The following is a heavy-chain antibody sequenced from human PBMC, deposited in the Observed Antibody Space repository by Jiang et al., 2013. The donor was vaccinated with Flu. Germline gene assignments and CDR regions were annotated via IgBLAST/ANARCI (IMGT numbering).Heavy chain of an antibody. Sequence: QAPGQGLEWMGWVSTSGAGTNLAQKFQGRVTMTTDTSTGIVYMDLRSLRSDDTAMYYCARDWYDDRVSSHETNYVDSVRGRFTISRDNAKNSLFLQMNSLRVEDTAVYYCARPELGAPYWGQGTPVTVSS. J-gene: IGHJ4*02. CDR2: VSTSGAGT. CDR3: ARDWYDDRVSSHETNYVDSVRGRFTISRDNAKNSLFLQMNSLRVEDTAVYYCARPELGAPY. V-gene: IGHV1-18*01. D-gene: IGHD1-1*01.